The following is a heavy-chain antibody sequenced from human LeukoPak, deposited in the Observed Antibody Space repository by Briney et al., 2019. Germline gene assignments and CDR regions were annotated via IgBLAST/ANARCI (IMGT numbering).Heavy chain of an antibody. J-gene: IGHJ4*02. CDR1: GYTFTGYY. Sequence: ASVKVSCKASGYTFTGYYMHWVRQAPGQGLEWMGWINPNSGGTNYAQKFQGRVTMTRDTSISTAYMELSRLRSDDTAVYYCARSRMARIAAAGTFDYWGQGTLVTVSS. D-gene: IGHD6-13*01. V-gene: IGHV1-2*02. CDR3: ARSRMARIAAAGTFDY. CDR2: INPNSGGT.